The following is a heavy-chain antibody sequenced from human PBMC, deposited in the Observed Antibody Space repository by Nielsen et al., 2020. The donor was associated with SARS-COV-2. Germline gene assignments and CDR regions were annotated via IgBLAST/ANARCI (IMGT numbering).Heavy chain of an antibody. CDR3: ARDKWELLNGMDV. J-gene: IGHJ6*02. CDR2: IYYSGST. D-gene: IGHD1-26*01. V-gene: IGHV4-59*01. Sequence: SETLSLTCTVSGGSISSYYWSWIRQPPGKGLEWIGYIYYSGSTNYNPSLKSRVTISVDTSKNQLSLKLSSVTAADTAVYYCARDKWELLNGMDVWGQGTTVTVSS. CDR1: GGSISSYY.